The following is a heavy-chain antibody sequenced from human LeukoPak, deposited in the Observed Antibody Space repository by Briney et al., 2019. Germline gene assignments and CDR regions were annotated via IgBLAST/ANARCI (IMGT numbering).Heavy chain of an antibody. V-gene: IGHV1-2*02. J-gene: IGHJ4*02. Sequence: GASVKVSCKAFGYGYTFTGYYIHWVRQAPGQGLEWMGWINPNSGGTNYAQKFQGRVTMTRDTSISTAYMELSRLRSDDTAVYYCARESYDSSGYYYGEFDYWGQGTLVTVSS. CDR1: GYGYTFTGYY. CDR2: INPNSGGT. D-gene: IGHD3-22*01. CDR3: ARESYDSSGYYYGEFDY.